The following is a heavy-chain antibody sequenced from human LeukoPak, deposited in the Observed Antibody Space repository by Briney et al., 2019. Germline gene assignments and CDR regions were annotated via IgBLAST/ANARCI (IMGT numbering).Heavy chain of an antibody. V-gene: IGHV4-61*05. Sequence: SETLSLTCTVSRGSISSSSYYWGWIRQSPGKGLEWIGYIYYSGSTNYNPSLRSRVTISVDTSKNQFSLKLSSVTAADTAVYYCASGQHAFDIWGQGTMVTVSS. CDR3: ASGQHAFDI. CDR2: IYYSGST. J-gene: IGHJ3*02. CDR1: RGSISSSSYY.